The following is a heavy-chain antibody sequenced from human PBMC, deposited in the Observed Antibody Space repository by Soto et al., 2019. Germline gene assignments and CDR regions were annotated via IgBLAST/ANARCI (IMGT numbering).Heavy chain of an antibody. CDR3: VREPWGFSGTWYDY. CDR2: INHDGSKT. CDR1: QFSFSSYW. Sequence: PGGSLRLSCAASQFSFSSYWMHCVRQVPGKGPAWVSRINHDGSKTEYADSVKGRFTISRDNTNNTLYLQMNSLRVEDTAMYYCVREPWGFSGTWYDYWGQGTLVTVSS. V-gene: IGHV3-74*01. J-gene: IGHJ4*02. D-gene: IGHD6-13*01.